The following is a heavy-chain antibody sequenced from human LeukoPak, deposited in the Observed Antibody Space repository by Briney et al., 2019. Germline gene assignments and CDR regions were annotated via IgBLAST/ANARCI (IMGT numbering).Heavy chain of an antibody. CDR2: IYYTGST. CDR1: GVSISIYY. J-gene: IGHJ5*02. D-gene: IGHD4-17*01. Sequence: KPSETLSLTCTVSGVSISIYYWSWIRQPPGKGLEWIGYIYYTGSTNYNPSLKSRVIMSLDASKNQFSLRLSSVTAADTAVYYCARGVTTVTTLYNWFDPWGQGTLVTVSS. V-gene: IGHV4-59*12. CDR3: ARGVTTVTTLYNWFDP.